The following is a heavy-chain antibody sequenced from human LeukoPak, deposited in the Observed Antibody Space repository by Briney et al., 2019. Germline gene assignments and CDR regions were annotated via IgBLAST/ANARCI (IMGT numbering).Heavy chain of an antibody. CDR1: GYTFTNYD. Sequence: GASVKVSCKASGYTFTNYDINWVRQAPGQGLEWMGRIIPILGIANYAQKFQGRVTITADKSTSTAYMELSSLRSEDTAVYYCARDPGGAKYYYDSSGYPWGQGTLVTVSS. J-gene: IGHJ5*02. D-gene: IGHD3-22*01. CDR3: ARDPGGAKYYYDSSGYP. V-gene: IGHV1-69*04. CDR2: IIPILGIA.